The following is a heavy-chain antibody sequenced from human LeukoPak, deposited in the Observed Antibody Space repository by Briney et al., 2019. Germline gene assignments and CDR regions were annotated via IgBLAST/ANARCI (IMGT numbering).Heavy chain of an antibody. CDR3: AREGVLLWFGVLY. V-gene: IGHV4-39*07. D-gene: IGHD3-10*01. CDR1: GGSINSSSYY. J-gene: IGHJ4*02. Sequence: SETLSLTCTVSGGSINSSSYYWGWIRQPPGKGLEWIGSVYYSGSTYYNPSLKSRVTISVDTSKNQFSLKLSSVTAADTAVYYCAREGVLLWFGVLYWGQGTLVTVSS. CDR2: VYYSGST.